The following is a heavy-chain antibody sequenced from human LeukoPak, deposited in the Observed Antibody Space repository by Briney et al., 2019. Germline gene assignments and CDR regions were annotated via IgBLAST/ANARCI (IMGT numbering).Heavy chain of an antibody. D-gene: IGHD4-11*01. J-gene: IGHJ2*01. CDR1: GFTFSSYW. CDR2: IKQDGSEK. V-gene: IGHV3-7*01. Sequence: GGSLRLSCAASGFTFSSYWMSWVRQAPGKGLEWVANIKQDGSEKYYVDSVKGRFTISRDNAKNSLHLLMNSLRAEDTAVYYCARMLSNLLYFDLWGRGTLVTVSS. CDR3: ARMLSNLLYFDL.